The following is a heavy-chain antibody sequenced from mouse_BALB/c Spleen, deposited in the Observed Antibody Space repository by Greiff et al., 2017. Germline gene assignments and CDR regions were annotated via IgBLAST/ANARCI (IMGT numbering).Heavy chain of an antibody. CDR1: GYAFTNYL. CDR3: VLLYYGSRRWYFDV. V-gene: IGHV1-54*03. J-gene: IGHJ1*01. D-gene: IGHD1-1*01. CDR2: INPGSGGT. Sequence: QVQLQQSGAELVRPGTSVKVSCKASGYAFTNYLIEWVKQRPGQGLEWIGVINPGSGGTNYNDKFKGKATLTADKSSSTAYMQLSSLTSDDSAVYFCVLLYYGSRRWYFDVWGAGTTVTVSS.